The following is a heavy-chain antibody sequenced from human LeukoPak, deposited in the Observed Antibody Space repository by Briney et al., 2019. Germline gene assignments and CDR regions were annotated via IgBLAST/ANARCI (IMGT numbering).Heavy chain of an antibody. CDR2: IYYSGST. Sequence: SETLSLTCTVSAGSISSYYCSWIRQPPGKGLEWIGYIYYSGSTNYNPSLKSRVTISVDTSKNQFSLKLSSVTAADTAVYYCARVKLERGKSIWFDPWGQGTLVTVSS. CDR1: AGSISSYY. D-gene: IGHD1-1*01. V-gene: IGHV4-59*01. J-gene: IGHJ5*02. CDR3: ARVKLERGKSIWFDP.